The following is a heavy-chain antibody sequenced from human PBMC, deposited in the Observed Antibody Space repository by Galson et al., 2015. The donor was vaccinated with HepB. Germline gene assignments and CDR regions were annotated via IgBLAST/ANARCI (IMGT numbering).Heavy chain of an antibody. Sequence: SLRLSCAASGFTFSNSGMSWVRQAPGKGPEWVAPIWYDGSNKYADSVKGRFTIFRDNSKNTLYLQMNSLRVEDTAVYYCASVRGDSYAFNYWGQGTLVTVSS. CDR2: IWYDGSNK. D-gene: IGHD3-16*01. V-gene: IGHV3-33*01. CDR3: ASVRGDSYAFNY. J-gene: IGHJ4*02. CDR1: GFTFSNSG.